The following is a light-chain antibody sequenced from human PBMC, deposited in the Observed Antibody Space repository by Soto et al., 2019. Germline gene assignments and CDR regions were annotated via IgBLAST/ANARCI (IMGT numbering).Light chain of an antibody. Sequence: QSVLTQPPSASGTPGQRVTISCSGSSSNIGSNTLNCYQQFPGTAPKVLIYLNDQRPSGVPDRFSGSKSGTSASLAISGLQSEDEADYYCSVWDDSLNGVVFGGGTKLTVL. V-gene: IGLV1-44*01. CDR1: SSNIGSNT. CDR2: LND. CDR3: SVWDDSLNGVV. J-gene: IGLJ3*02.